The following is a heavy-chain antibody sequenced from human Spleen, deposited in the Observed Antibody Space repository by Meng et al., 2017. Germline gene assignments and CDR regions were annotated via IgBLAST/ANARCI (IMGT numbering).Heavy chain of an antibody. CDR1: GYTFTSYF. CDR3: ARDAVRHSSGYFLSGFDL. Sequence: QVQLVQSGAEVMKPGATVKVSCRASGYTFTSYFLHWVRQAPGQGLEWLGTINPNNGGTSYARRFQGRVTLTSDTSTSTVYMDLGSLGSEDTALYYCARDAVRHSSGYFLSGFDLWGQGTLVTVSS. CDR2: INPNNGGT. V-gene: IGHV1-46*01. D-gene: IGHD3-22*01. J-gene: IGHJ5*02.